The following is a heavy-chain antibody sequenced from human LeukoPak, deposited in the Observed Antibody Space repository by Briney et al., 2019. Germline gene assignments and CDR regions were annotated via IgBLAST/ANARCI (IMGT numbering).Heavy chain of an antibody. D-gene: IGHD1-7*01. J-gene: IGHJ4*02. CDR3: ARHDDWNFPY. Sequence: HPGGSERLSCAASGFIYRNNWVTWARHAGGGGREWVANIKEDGREQNYVDSVKGPFTISRENAKNPLYLHMNSLRAEDTAVYYCARHDDWNFPYWGQGTLVTVLS. CDR2: IKEDGREQ. CDR1: GFIYRNNW. V-gene: IGHV3-7*01.